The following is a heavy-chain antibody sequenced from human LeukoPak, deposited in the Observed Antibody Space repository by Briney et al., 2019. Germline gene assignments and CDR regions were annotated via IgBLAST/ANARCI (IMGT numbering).Heavy chain of an antibody. CDR1: GYSISSGYY. V-gene: IGHV4-38-2*02. D-gene: IGHD3-3*01. CDR3: ARDIRGHYDFWSGYRDNWFDP. Sequence: KPSETLSLTCTVSGYSISSGYYWGWIRQPPGKGLEWIGTIRHSRTTYYNPSLKSRVTISIDSSKNQFSLRLTSVTAADTAVYYCARDIRGHYDFWSGYRDNWFDPWGQGTLVTVSS. CDR2: IRHSRTT. J-gene: IGHJ5*02.